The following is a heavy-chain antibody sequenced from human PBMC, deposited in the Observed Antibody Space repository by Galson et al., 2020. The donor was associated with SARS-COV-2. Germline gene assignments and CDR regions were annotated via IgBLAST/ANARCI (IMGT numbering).Heavy chain of an antibody. CDR3: ATSDYVRRGTDY. V-gene: IGHV4-31*11. CDR1: GDSISSGTYY. J-gene: IGHJ4*02. CDR2: IHNSGS. Sequence: ASETLSLTCAVSGDSISSGTYYWSWIRQLPGGGLEWIGYIHNSGSNYNPSLRGRLTLSLDAANNQLSLRLSSVTAADTAVYYCATSDYVRRGTDYWGQGTRVTVSS. D-gene: IGHD3-10*02.